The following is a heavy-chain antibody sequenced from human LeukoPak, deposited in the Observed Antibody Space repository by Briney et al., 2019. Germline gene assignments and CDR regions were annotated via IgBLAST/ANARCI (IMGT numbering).Heavy chain of an antibody. V-gene: IGHV3-7*01. CDR3: ATYSSRNAREFQS. J-gene: IGHJ1*01. CDR2: IKTDGSEK. D-gene: IGHD2-2*01. CDR1: GFTVSNNY. Sequence: PGGSLRLSCAASGFTVSNNYMTWVRQTPGKGLEWVANIKTDGSEKYYVDSVRGRFTISRDNAKNSLYLQMNSLRAEDTAVYYCATYSSRNAREFQSWGQGTLVTVSS.